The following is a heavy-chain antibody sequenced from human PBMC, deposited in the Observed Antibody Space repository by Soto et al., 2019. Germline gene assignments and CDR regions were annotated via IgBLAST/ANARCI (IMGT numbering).Heavy chain of an antibody. V-gene: IGHV1-18*01. Sequence: QVQLVQSGPEVKKPGASVKVSCKASGYMFTSHGISWVRQAPGQGLEWMGWISAYNGNTNYAQKLQGRVTMTRDTSTTTAAMQRRSLKSNDPAVYYGVRGGDHGDYWGQGTLVTVSS. J-gene: IGHJ4*02. CDR3: VRGGDHGDY. D-gene: IGHD2-21*01. CDR2: ISAYNGNT. CDR1: GYMFTSHG.